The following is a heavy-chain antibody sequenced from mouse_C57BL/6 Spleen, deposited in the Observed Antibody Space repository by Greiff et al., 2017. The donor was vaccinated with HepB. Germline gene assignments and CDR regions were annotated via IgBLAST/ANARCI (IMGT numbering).Heavy chain of an antibody. CDR1: GFTFSSYT. Sequence: EVKLVESGGGLVKPGGSLKLSCAASGFTFSSYTMSWVRQTPEKRLEWVATISGGGGNTYYPDSVKGRFTISRDNAKNTLYLQMSSLRSEDTALYYCARRGITTNFDYWGQGTTRTVSS. D-gene: IGHD2-4*01. V-gene: IGHV5-9*01. J-gene: IGHJ2*01. CDR3: ARRGITTNFDY. CDR2: ISGGGGNT.